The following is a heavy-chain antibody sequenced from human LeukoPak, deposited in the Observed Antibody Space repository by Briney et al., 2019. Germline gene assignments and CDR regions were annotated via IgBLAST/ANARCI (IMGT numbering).Heavy chain of an antibody. J-gene: IGHJ6*03. V-gene: IGHV5-51*01. CDR2: IYPGDSDT. D-gene: IGHD6-19*01. Sequence: GESLKISCKGSGYSFTSYWIGWVRQMPGKGLEWMGIIYPGDSDTRYSPSFQGQVTISADKSISTAYLQWSSLKASDTAMYYCARHRDSSGRRDYYYYMDVWGKGTTVTVSS. CDR1: GYSFTSYW. CDR3: ARHRDSSGRRDYYYYMDV.